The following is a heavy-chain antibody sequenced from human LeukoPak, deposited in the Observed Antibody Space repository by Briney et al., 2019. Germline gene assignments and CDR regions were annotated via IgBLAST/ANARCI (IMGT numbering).Heavy chain of an antibody. J-gene: IGHJ6*02. CDR1: GFTFSSYW. Sequence: GGSLTLSCAASGFTFSSYWMSWVRQAPGKGLEWVANIKQDGSEKYYVDSVKGRFTISRDNAKNSLYLQMNSLRAEDTAVYYCARYMYSSSREVGMDVWGQEPTVTVSS. CDR3: ARYMYSSSREVGMDV. D-gene: IGHD6-13*01. CDR2: IKQDGSEK. V-gene: IGHV3-7*05.